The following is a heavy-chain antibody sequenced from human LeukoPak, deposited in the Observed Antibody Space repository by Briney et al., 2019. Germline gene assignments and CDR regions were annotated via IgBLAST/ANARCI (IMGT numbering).Heavy chain of an antibody. J-gene: IGHJ4*02. Sequence: TLSLTCAVSGGSISSGGYSWSWIRQPPGKGLEWIGYIYHSGSTYYNPSLKSRVTISVDRSKNQFSLKLSSVTAADTAVYYCARGQELYGFDYWGQGTLVTVSS. CDR3: ARGQELYGFDY. D-gene: IGHD4-11*01. V-gene: IGHV4-30-2*01. CDR1: GGSISSGGYS. CDR2: IYHSGST.